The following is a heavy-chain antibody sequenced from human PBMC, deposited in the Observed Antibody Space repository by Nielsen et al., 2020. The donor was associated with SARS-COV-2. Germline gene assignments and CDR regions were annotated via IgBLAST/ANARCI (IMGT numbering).Heavy chain of an antibody. CDR3: AREGYYDRGFDY. Sequence: GESLKISCAASGFTFSDYYMSWIRQAPGKGLEWVSYISSSGSTIYCADSVKGRFTISRDNAKNSLYLQMNSLRAEDTAVYYCAREGYYDRGFDYWGQGTLVTVSS. D-gene: IGHD3-22*01. V-gene: IGHV3-11*01. CDR1: GFTFSDYY. CDR2: ISSSGSTI. J-gene: IGHJ4*02.